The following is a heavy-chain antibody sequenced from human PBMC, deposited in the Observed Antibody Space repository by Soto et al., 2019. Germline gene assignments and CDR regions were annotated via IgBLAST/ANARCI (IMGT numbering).Heavy chain of an antibody. V-gene: IGHV4-39*01. CDR3: ARSMTTVVTLDY. D-gene: IGHD4-17*01. J-gene: IGHJ4*02. Sequence: SETLSLTCTVSGGSISSSSYYWGWIRQPPGKGLEWIGSIYYSGSTYYNPSLKSRVTISVDTSKNQFSLKPSSVTAADTAVYYCARSMTTVVTLDYWGQGTLVTVSS. CDR2: IYYSGST. CDR1: GGSISSSSYY.